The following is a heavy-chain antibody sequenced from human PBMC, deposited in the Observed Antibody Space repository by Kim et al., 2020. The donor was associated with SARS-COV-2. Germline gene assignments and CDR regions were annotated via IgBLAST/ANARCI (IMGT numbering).Heavy chain of an antibody. V-gene: IGHV3-11*01. J-gene: IGHJ6*02. CDR1: GFTFSDYY. D-gene: IGHD4-17*01. Sequence: GGSLRLSCAASGFTFSDYYMHWIRQAPGKGLAWISYISSSGSNKYYADSVKGRFSISRDNAKNSLYLQMNSLRLDDTAVYYCAVRSVWGQGTSVIVS. CDR3: AVRSV. CDR2: ISSSGSNK.